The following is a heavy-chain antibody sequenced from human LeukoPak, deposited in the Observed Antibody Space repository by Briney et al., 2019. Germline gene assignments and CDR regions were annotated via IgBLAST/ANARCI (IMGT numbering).Heavy chain of an antibody. Sequence: GGSLRLSCAASGFTFRNYVIHWVRQAPGKGLEWVAVTSSDLNVKLYADSVKGRFTISRDNSKNTLYLQMNSLRAEDTAVYYCARVGTELPWFGGSPGAFDIWGQGTMVTVSS. J-gene: IGHJ3*02. CDR2: TSSDLNVK. CDR1: GFTFRNYV. D-gene: IGHD3-10*01. CDR3: ARVGTELPWFGGSPGAFDI. V-gene: IGHV3-30-3*01.